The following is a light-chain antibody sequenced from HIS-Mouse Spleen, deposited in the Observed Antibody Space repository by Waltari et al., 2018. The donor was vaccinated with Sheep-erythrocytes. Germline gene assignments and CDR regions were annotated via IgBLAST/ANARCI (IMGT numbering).Light chain of an antibody. CDR3: CSYAGSYNHV. Sequence: QSALTQPRSVSGSPGQSVTISCTGTSSDVGGYNYASGYQQHPGKAPKLLIYDVSKRSSGLPDRVSGSKSGNTASLTISGLQAEDEADYYCCSYAGSYNHVFATGTKVTVL. CDR1: SSDVGGYNY. J-gene: IGLJ1*01. CDR2: DVS. V-gene: IGLV2-11*01.